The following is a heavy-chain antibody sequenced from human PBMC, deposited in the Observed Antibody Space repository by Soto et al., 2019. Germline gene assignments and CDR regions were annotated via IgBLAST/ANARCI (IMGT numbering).Heavy chain of an antibody. CDR2: IYWDDDK. D-gene: IGHD3-16*01. CDR1: GFSLSTSGVH. V-gene: IGHV2-5*02. Sequence: QITLKESGPTLVKPTQTLTLTCTFSGFSLSTSGVHVGWIRQPPGKALEWLALIYWDDDKRYSPSLKSRLTITKDTHKNPVVLTMTNMDPVDTATYYCASGGDTTYSFDYWGQGTLVTVSS. J-gene: IGHJ4*02. CDR3: ASGGDTTYSFDY.